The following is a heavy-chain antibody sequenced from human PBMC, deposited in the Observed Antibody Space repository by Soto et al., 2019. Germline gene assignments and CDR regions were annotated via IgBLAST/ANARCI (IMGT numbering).Heavy chain of an antibody. D-gene: IGHD2-15*01. J-gene: IGHJ5*02. CDR3: ARRECSGGTCSFDP. V-gene: IGHV4-39*01. CDR1: DDSISSSNYS. Sequence: PSETLSLTCSVSDDSISSSNYSRAWIRQPPGKGLEWIGSIHYTGSTYYNPSLKSRVTISVDTSKNQFSLKLTSVSAADTAVYYCARRECSGGTCSFDPWGQGTLVTVSS. CDR2: IHYTGST.